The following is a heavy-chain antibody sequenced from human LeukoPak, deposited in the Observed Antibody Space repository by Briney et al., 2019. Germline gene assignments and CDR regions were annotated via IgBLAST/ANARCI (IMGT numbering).Heavy chain of an antibody. CDR1: GYRFTSNW. V-gene: IGHV5-51*01. CDR2: IYPGDSGT. CDR3: TRALSGGNYADS. D-gene: IGHD4-23*01. Sequence: GESLQISSKGSGYRFTSNWIGWVGQMPGKGLEWMGIIYPGDSGTRYSASFQGEVTISADKSISTAYLQWSSLKASDTAMYYCTRALSGGNYADSWGQGSLVTVSS. J-gene: IGHJ4*02.